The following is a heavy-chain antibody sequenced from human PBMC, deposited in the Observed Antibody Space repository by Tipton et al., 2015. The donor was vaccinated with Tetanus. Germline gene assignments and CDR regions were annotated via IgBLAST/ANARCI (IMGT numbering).Heavy chain of an antibody. V-gene: IGHV1-46*01. J-gene: IGHJ4*02. CDR3: ARDKEGRDDSSGYYDY. Sequence: QMQLVQSGAEVKKPGASVKVSCKASGYTFTSYYMHWVRQAPGQGLEWMGIINPSGGSTSYAQKFQGRVTMTRDTSTSTVYMELSSLRSEDTAVYYCARDKEGRDDSSGYYDYWGQGTLVTVSS. CDR2: INPSGGST. D-gene: IGHD3-22*01. CDR1: GYTFTSYY.